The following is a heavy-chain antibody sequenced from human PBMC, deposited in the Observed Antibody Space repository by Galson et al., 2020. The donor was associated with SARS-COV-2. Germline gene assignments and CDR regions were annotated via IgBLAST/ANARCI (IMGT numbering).Heavy chain of an antibody. Sequence: GGSLRLSCAASGFTFDDYAMHWVRQDPGKGLEWVSGISWHSGSIGYADSVKGRFTISRDNAKNSLYLQMNSLRAEDTALYYCATLITGTTGYYYGMDVWGQGTTVTVSS. J-gene: IGHJ6*02. CDR2: ISWHSGSI. D-gene: IGHD1-7*01. V-gene: IGHV3-9*01. CDR3: ATLITGTTGYYYGMDV. CDR1: GFTFDDYA.